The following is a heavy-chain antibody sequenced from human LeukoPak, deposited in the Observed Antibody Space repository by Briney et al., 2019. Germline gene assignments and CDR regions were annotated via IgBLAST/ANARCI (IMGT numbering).Heavy chain of an antibody. CDR1: GFTFSGYA. CDR3: AKVTTGGYSSSWWYNDTDY. V-gene: IGHV3-23*01. J-gene: IGHJ4*02. D-gene: IGHD6-13*01. CDR2: ISGSGGST. Sequence: GGSLRLSCAVSGFTFSGYAMSWVRQAPGKGLEWVSAISGSGGSTYYADSVKGRFTISRDNSKNTLYLQMNSLRAEDTAVYYCAKVTTGGYSSSWWYNDTDYWGQGTLVTVSS.